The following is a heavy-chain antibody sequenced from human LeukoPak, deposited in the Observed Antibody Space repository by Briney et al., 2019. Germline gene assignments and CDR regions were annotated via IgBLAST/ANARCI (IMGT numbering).Heavy chain of an antibody. Sequence: GGSLRLSCAASGFTIDDYAMHWVRQAPGQGLEWVSLISGDGGSTYYADSVKGRFTISRDNSKNSLYLQMNSLRTEDTALYYCAKDIRDYDFWSGYFDYWGQGTLVTVSS. CDR2: ISGDGGST. J-gene: IGHJ4*02. CDR3: AKDIRDYDFWSGYFDY. CDR1: GFTIDDYA. V-gene: IGHV3-43*02. D-gene: IGHD3-3*01.